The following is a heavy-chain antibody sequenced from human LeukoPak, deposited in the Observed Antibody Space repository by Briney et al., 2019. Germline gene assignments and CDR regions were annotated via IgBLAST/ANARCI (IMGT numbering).Heavy chain of an antibody. D-gene: IGHD2-2*01. CDR3: AAPGVPAATYYFDY. J-gene: IGHJ4*02. Sequence: GGSLRLSCAASGFTFSNYAMNWVRQAPGKGLEWVSSISGSGSTYYTDSVKGRFTISRDNSKNTVYLQMNSLRAEDTAVYYCAAPGVPAATYYFDYWGQGTLVTVAS. CDR2: ISGSGST. V-gene: IGHV3-23*01. CDR1: GFTFSNYA.